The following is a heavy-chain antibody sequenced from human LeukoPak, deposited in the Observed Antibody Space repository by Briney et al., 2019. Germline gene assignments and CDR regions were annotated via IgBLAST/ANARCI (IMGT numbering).Heavy chain of an antibody. J-gene: IGHJ3*02. V-gene: IGHV1-18*01. CDR1: GYTFSRYG. D-gene: IGHD3-9*01. Sequence: GASVKVSCKASGYTFSRYGISWVRQAPRQGLEWMGMISAHNGNTNYAQKFQGRVAMTTDTSTSTAYMELRSLRSDDTAVYYCARQSMTGNERGDDAFDIWGQGTMVTVSS. CDR2: ISAHNGNT. CDR3: ARQSMTGNERGDDAFDI.